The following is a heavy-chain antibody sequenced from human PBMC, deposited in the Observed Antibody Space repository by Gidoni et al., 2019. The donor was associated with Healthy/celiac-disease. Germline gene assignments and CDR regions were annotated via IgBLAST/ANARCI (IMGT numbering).Heavy chain of an antibody. CDR1: GDSLPAHSAP. V-gene: IGHV6-1*01. D-gene: IGHD2-2*02. Sequence: QVQLQQSGPGLVNPSQTLSPTCALPGDSLPAHSAPWTWLRPSPSRGLEWLGRTYYRSKWYNDYAVSVKSRITINPDTSKNQFSLQLNSVTPEDTAVYYCARDPGPKGYCSSTSCYTWGGLDYWGQGTLVTVSS. CDR3: ARDPGPKGYCSSTSCYTWGGLDY. J-gene: IGHJ4*02. CDR2: TYYRSKWYN.